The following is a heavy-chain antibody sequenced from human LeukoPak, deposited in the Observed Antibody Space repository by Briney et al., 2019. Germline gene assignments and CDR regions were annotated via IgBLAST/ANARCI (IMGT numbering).Heavy chain of an antibody. CDR1: GFTFSNYA. D-gene: IGHD3-10*01. V-gene: IGHV3-30*01. CDR2: ISSGGTYE. J-gene: IGHJ4*02. Sequence: GKSLRLSCAASGFTFSNYAMHWVRQAPGKGLEWVSLISSGGTYEYYADSVKGRFTISRDNSKNTLYLQLNSLRAEDTAVYYCARDSTYYYDSGSSGPHYFDYWGQGALVTVSS. CDR3: ARDSTYYYDSGSSGPHYFDY.